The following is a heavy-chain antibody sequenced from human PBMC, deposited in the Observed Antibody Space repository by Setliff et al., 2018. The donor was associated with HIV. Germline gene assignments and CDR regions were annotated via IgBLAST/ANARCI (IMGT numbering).Heavy chain of an antibody. Sequence: ASETLSLTCAVYGESFSGYYWTWIRQPAGKGLEWLGEINHSGRARYNPSLKSRVTILVDTSKNQFSLRLSSVTAADTAVYYCARGAPYCNHGVCHLFDYWGHGNRVTVS. V-gene: IGHV4-34*01. D-gene: IGHD2-8*01. CDR1: GESFSGYY. CDR3: ARGAPYCNHGVCHLFDY. J-gene: IGHJ4*01. CDR2: INHSGRA.